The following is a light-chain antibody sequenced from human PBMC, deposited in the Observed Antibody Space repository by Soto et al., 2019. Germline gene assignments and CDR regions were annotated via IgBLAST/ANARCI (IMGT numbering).Light chain of an antibody. Sequence: QCALNQPRSVSGAAGQAVTISCTGTSSDVGGYNYVSWYQQHPGKAPKLMIYDVSKRPSGVPDRFSGSKSGNTASLTISGLQAEDEADYYCCSYAGSYTLYVFGTGTKVT. V-gene: IGLV2-11*01. CDR2: DVS. J-gene: IGLJ1*01. CDR1: SSDVGGYNY. CDR3: CSYAGSYTLYV.